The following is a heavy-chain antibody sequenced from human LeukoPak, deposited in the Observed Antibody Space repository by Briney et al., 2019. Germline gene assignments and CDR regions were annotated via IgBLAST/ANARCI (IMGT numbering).Heavy chain of an antibody. D-gene: IGHD6-6*01. Sequence: GGSLRLSCATSGFSFSSHAMTWVRQAPGKGLEWLSAISISGDDTYYADSVKGRFTISRDNSKNTLYLQMNSLRAEDTAVYYCARAGSSSSRYYYYYGMDVWGQGTTVTVSS. CDR1: GFSFSSHA. CDR2: ISISGDDT. V-gene: IGHV3-23*01. J-gene: IGHJ6*02. CDR3: ARAGSSSSRYYYYYGMDV.